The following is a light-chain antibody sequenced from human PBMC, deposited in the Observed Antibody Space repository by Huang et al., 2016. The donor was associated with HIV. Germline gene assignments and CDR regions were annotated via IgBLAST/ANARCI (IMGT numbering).Light chain of an antibody. CDR1: QTISGY. CDR2: GAS. CDR3: QQSYSSPPT. J-gene: IGKJ1*01. Sequence: DIQLNQSPSSLSASLGDRVTITCRASQTISGYLHWYQQRPGKAPQILIFGASSLHSGVPSRFSGSGSGTDFTLTVSDMQPEDFGTYYCQQSYSSPPTFGQGTKVEIK. V-gene: IGKV1-39*01.